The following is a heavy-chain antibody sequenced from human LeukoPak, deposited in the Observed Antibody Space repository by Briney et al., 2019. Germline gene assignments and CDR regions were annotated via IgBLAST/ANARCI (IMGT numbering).Heavy chain of an antibody. J-gene: IGHJ4*02. CDR2: FYYSGST. CDR3: ARDDRSGYSTLGY. CDR1: GGSMSSHY. Sequence: SETLSLTCKVSGGSMSSHYWSWIRQPPGKGLEWIGDFYYSGSTNYNPSLNSRVTISLDTSKNQFSLNLRSVTAADTAVYYCARDDRSGYSTLGYWGQGTLVTVSS. V-gene: IGHV4-59*11. D-gene: IGHD3-22*01.